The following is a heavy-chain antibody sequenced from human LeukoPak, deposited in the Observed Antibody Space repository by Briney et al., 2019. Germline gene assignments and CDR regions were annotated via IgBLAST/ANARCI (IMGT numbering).Heavy chain of an antibody. CDR2: ISSSSSYI. Sequence: GGSLRLSCAASGFTFSSYSMNWVRQAPGKGLEWVSSISSSSSYIYYAVSVKGRFTISRDNAKNSLYLQMNSLRAEDTAVYYCASSSWERGFDYWGQGTLVTVSS. CDR1: GFTFSSYS. J-gene: IGHJ4*02. CDR3: ASSSWERGFDY. V-gene: IGHV3-21*01. D-gene: IGHD6-13*01.